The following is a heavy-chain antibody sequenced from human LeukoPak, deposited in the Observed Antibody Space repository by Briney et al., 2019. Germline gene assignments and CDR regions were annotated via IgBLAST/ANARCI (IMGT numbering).Heavy chain of an antibody. CDR3: ARSFSDFWSGYTFDY. CDR2: IYTSGST. J-gene: IGHJ4*02. V-gene: IGHV4-4*07. Sequence: SETLSLTCTVSGGSISSYYWSWIRQPPGKGLEWIGRIYTSGSTNYNPSLKSRVTMSVDTSKNQFSLKLSSVTAADTAVYYCARSFSDFWSGYTFDYRGQGTLVTVSS. CDR1: GGSISSYY. D-gene: IGHD3-3*01.